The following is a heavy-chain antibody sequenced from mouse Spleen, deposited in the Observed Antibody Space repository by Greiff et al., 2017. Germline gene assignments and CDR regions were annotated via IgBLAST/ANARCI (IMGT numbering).Heavy chain of an antibody. J-gene: IGHJ2*01. CDR1: GFNIKDDY. CDR3: TPIPTVVVDY. Sequence: VQLQQSGAELVRPGASVKLSCTASGFNIKDDYMHWVKQRPEQGLEWIGWIDPENGDTEYASKFQGKATITADTSSNTAYLQLSSLTSEDTAVYYCTPIPTVVVDYWGQGTTLTVSS. D-gene: IGHD1-1*01. CDR2: IDPENGDT. V-gene: IGHV14-4*01.